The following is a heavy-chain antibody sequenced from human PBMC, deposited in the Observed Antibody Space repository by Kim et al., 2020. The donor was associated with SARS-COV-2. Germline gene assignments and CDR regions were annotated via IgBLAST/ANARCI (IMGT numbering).Heavy chain of an antibody. CDR1: GGSISSYY. Sequence: SETLSLTCTVSGGSISSYYWSWIRQPAGKGLEWIGRIYTSGSTNYNPSLKSRVTMSVDTSKNQFSLKLSSVTAADTAVYYCAREHSSSWYPGRMVVYYWGQGTLVTVSS. J-gene: IGHJ4*02. V-gene: IGHV4-4*07. CDR3: AREHSSSWYPGRMVVYY. D-gene: IGHD6-13*01. CDR2: IYTSGST.